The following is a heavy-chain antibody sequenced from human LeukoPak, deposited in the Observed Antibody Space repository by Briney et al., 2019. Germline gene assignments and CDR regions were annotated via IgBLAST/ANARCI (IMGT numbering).Heavy chain of an antibody. J-gene: IGHJ4*02. Sequence: GGSLRLSCAASGFTFSNAWMSWVRQTPGKGLEWVGRIKSKTDGGTTDYAAPVEGRFIISRDDSKNTLYLQMNSLKTEDTAVYFCAKSRSGSANWALQIFDNWGQGTLVTVSS. CDR2: IKSKTDGGTT. CDR1: GFTFSNAW. D-gene: IGHD1-1*01. V-gene: IGHV3-15*01. CDR3: AKSRSGSANWALQIFDN.